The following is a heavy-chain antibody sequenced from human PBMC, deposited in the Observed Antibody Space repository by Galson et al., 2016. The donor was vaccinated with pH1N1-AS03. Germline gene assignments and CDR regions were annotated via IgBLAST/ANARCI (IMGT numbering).Heavy chain of an antibody. J-gene: IGHJ4*02. V-gene: IGHV1-2*02. Sequence: SVKVSCKASGYTFTGYYIQWVRQAPGQGLEWMGWINPNSGGTNYAQKFHGRVTMTRDTSISTAYMELNRLRSDDTAVYYCARYTEYDGRVDYWGQGILVTVSS. CDR1: GYTFTGYY. CDR3: ARYTEYDGRVDY. D-gene: IGHD1-26*01. CDR2: INPNSGGT.